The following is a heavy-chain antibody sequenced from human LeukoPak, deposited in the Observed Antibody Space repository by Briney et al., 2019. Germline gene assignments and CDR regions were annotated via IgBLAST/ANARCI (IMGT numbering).Heavy chain of an antibody. D-gene: IGHD6-13*01. V-gene: IGHV3-15*01. J-gene: IGHJ4*02. Sequence: GGSLRLSCAASGFTFSSYSMNWVRQAPGKGLEWVGRIKSKAHGGTTEYAAPVKGRFTISRDDSKNTLFLQMNSLQTEDAALYYCATYSSSYYYFVYWGQGTLVTVSS. CDR2: IKSKAHGGTT. CDR3: ATYSSSYYYFVY. CDR1: GFTFSSYS.